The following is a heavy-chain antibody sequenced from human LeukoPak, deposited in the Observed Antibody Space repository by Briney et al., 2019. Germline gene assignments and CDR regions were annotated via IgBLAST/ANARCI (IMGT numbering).Heavy chain of an antibody. Sequence: GRSLRLSCAASGFTFSSYAMHWVRQAPGKGLEWVAVISYDGSNKYYADSVKGRFTISRDNAKNSLYLQMNSLRAEDTALYYCAKDIGYYYGSGSVQWGEGTLVTVSS. CDR2: ISYDGSNK. J-gene: IGHJ4*02. CDR3: AKDIGYYYGSGSVQ. CDR1: GFTFSSYA. D-gene: IGHD3-10*01. V-gene: IGHV3-30-3*01.